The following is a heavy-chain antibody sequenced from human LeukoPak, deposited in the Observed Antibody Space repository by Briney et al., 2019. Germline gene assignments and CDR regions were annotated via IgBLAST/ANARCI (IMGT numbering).Heavy chain of an antibody. CDR2: IIPIFGTA. CDR3: ARDQVDTAMVNWFDP. D-gene: IGHD5-18*01. V-gene: IGHV1-69*01. CDR1: GGTFSSYA. Sequence: SENVSCKASGGTFSSYAISWVRHAPGQGLEWMGGIIPIFGTANYAQKFQGRVTITADESTSTAYMELSSLRSEDTAVYYCARDQVDTAMVNWFDPWGQGTLVTVSS. J-gene: IGHJ5*02.